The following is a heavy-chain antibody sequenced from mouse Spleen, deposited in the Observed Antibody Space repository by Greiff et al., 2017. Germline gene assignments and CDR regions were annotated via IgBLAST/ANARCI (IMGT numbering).Heavy chain of an antibody. D-gene: IGHD1-1*01. CDR3: ARAAYYCGSNYFDY. V-gene: IGHV5-16*01. Sequence: LLQPEADLVQPGTSMKLSCTASGFTFTSYYMAWVRQVPEKGLEWVGNINSDGSSTYYLDSFKSRFTISRDNAKNILYLQMSSLKSEDTATYYCARAAYYCGSNYFDYWGQGTTLTVSS. CDR1: GFTFTSYY. J-gene: IGHJ2*01. CDR2: INSDGSST.